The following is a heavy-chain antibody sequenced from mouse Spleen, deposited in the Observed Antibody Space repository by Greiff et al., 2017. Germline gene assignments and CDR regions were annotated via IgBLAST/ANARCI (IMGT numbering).Heavy chain of an antibody. CDR3: ARGSYRYDGFAY. V-gene: IGHV1-64*01. CDR2: IHPNSGST. D-gene: IGHD2-14*01. Sequence: QVQLQQPGAELVKPGASVKLSCKASGYTFTSYWMHWVKQRPGQGLEWIGMIHPNSGSTNYNEKFKSKATLTVDKSSSTAYMQLSSLTSEDSAVYYCARGSYRYDGFAYWGQGTLVTVSA. CDR1: GYTFTSYW. J-gene: IGHJ3*01.